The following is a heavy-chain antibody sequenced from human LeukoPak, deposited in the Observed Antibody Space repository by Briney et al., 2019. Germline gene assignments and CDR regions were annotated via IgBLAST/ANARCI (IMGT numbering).Heavy chain of an antibody. CDR1: GFTFGNYW. CDR3: ARDSND. J-gene: IGHJ4*02. Sequence: TGGSLRLSCAASGFTFGNYWINWVRQAPGKGLEWVASIKQDGSEKYYVDSVKGRFTISRDIAKNSLYLQMNSLRAEDTAVYYCARDSNDWGQGTLVTVSS. CDR2: IKQDGSEK. V-gene: IGHV3-7*01.